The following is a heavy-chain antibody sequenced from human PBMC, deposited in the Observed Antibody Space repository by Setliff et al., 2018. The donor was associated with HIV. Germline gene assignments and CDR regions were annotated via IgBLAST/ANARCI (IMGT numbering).Heavy chain of an antibody. CDR2: ISAYNGNT. CDR1: GYSLTSYG. Sequence: GASVKVSCKASGYSLTSYGISWVRQAPGQGLEWMGWISAYNGNTNYAQKLQGRVTMTTDTSSSTAYMELRSLRSDDTAVYYCARHYSSSWYPYFQHWGQGTLVTVSS. J-gene: IGHJ1*01. D-gene: IGHD6-13*01. CDR3: ARHYSSSWYPYFQH. V-gene: IGHV1-18*01.